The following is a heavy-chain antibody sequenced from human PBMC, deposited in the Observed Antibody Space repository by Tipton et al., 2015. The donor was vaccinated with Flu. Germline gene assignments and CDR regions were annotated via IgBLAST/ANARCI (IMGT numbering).Heavy chain of an antibody. CDR1: GGSISQYY. V-gene: IGHV4-4*07. Sequence: TLSLTCTVSGGSISQYYWSWVRQPAGKGLEWIGRIYSSGTTDYKSALKSRVTMSVDPPRNQFSLRLTSVTAADTAVYYCAREDYYDNSNYPVLDYWGQGILVTVSS. CDR2: IYSSGTT. CDR3: AREDYYDNSNYPVLDY. J-gene: IGHJ4*02. D-gene: IGHD3-22*01.